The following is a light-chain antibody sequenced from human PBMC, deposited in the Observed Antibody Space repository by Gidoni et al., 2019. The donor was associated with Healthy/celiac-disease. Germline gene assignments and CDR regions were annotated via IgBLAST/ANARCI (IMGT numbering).Light chain of an antibody. V-gene: IGKV2-28*01. CDR3: MQALQTPPYT. CDR2: LGS. Sequence: IVMTQSPLSLPVTPGEPAYISCRSSQSLLHSNGYNYLDWYLQKPGQSPQLLIYLGSNRDSGVPDRFSGRVSGTDFTLKISRVEAEDVGVYYCMQALQTPPYTFAQXTKLEIK. CDR1: QSLLHSNGYNY. J-gene: IGKJ2*01.